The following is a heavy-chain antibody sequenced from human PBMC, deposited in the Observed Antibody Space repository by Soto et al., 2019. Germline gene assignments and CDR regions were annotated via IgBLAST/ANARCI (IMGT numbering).Heavy chain of an antibody. V-gene: IGHV1-3*01. D-gene: IGHD6-19*01. CDR3: ARDFPTTRIAVAGYFDY. J-gene: IGHJ4*02. CDR1: GYTFTSYA. CDR2: INAGNGNT. Sequence: ASVKVSCKASGYTFTSYAMHWVRQAPGQRLEWMGWINAGNGNTKYSQKFQGRVTITRDTSASTAYMELSSLRSEDTAVYYCARDFPTTRIAVAGYFDYWGQGTLVTVSS.